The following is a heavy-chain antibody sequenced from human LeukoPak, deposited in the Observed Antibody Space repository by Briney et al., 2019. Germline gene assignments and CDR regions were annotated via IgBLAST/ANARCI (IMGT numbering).Heavy chain of an antibody. CDR1: GFTFSSYS. V-gene: IGHV3-23*01. CDR3: AKAPAGIRRQLEY. D-gene: IGHD2-2*02. J-gene: IGHJ4*02. CDR2: INYSGRDT. Sequence: PGGSLRLSCAASGFTFSSYSMTWVRQAPGKGLDWVSVINYSGRDTFYADSVKGRFTISRHNSKNTLYLEMNSLRVEDTAIYYCAKAPAGIRRQLEYWGQGSLVTVSS.